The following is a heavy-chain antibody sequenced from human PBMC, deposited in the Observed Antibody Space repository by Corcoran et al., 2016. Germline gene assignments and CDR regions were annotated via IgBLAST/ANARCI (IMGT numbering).Heavy chain of an antibody. CDR3: ARGPRRGSAPFDY. CDR2: IIPIFGAA. J-gene: IGHJ4*02. Sequence: QVQLVQSGAAVKKPGSSVKVSCKASGGTFSSYAISWVRQAPGQGLEWMGGIIPIFGAANYAQKFQGRVTITADKSTTTAYMELSSLRSEDTAVYYCARGPRRGSAPFDYWGQGTLVTVSS. D-gene: IGHD3-16*01. CDR1: GGTFSSYA. V-gene: IGHV1-69*06.